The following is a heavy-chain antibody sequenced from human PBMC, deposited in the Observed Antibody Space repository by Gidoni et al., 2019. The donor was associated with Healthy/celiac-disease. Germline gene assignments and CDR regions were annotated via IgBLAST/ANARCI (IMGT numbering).Heavy chain of an antibody. Sequence: QVQLVQSGAEVKKPGSSVKVSCKASGGTLSSYAISWVRQAPGQGLEWMGRIIPIHGIANYAQKFQGRVTITADKPTSTAYMELSSLRSEDTAVYYCAREAQDIGVVPAALDAFDIWGQGTMVTVSS. D-gene: IGHD2-2*01. CDR3: AREAQDIGVVPAALDAFDI. CDR1: GGTLSSYA. V-gene: IGHV1-69*04. CDR2: IIPIHGIA. J-gene: IGHJ3*02.